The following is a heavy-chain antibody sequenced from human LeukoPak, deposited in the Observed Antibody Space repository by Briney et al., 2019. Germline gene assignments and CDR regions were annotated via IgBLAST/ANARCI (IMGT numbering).Heavy chain of an antibody. CDR3: ARDRPAAILGAFDI. J-gene: IGHJ3*02. Sequence: GGSLRLSCAASGFTFSSYAMHWVRQAPGKGLEWVAVISYGGSNKYYADSVKGRFTISRDNSKNTLYLQMNSLRAEDTAVYYCARDRPAAILGAFDIWGQGTMVTVSS. D-gene: IGHD2-2*02. CDR2: ISYGGSNK. V-gene: IGHV3-30-3*01. CDR1: GFTFSSYA.